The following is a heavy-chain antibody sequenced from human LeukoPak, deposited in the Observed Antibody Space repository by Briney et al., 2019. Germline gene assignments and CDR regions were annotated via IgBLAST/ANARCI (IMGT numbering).Heavy chain of an antibody. J-gene: IGHJ4*02. V-gene: IGHV4-59*12. Sequence: PSETLSLTCTVSGGSISSYYWSWIRQPPGKGLEWIGYIYYSGSTNYNPSLKSRVTISVDTSKNQFSLKLSSVTAADTAVYYCARTSLAAADRWGQGTLVTVSS. CDR1: GGSISSYY. D-gene: IGHD6-13*01. CDR2: IYYSGST. CDR3: ARTSLAAADR.